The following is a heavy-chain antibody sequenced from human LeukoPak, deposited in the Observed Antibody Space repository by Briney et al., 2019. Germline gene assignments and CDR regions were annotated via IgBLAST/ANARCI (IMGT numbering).Heavy chain of an antibody. CDR3: AKEGYSYGYYFDY. V-gene: IGHV3-43*02. Sequence: GGSLRLSCAASGFTFDDYGMHWVRQAPGKGLQWVSLVSGLGGSTYYADSVKGRFTISRDNSKNSLYLQMNSLRTEDTALYYCAKEGYSYGYYFDYWGQGTLVTVSS. CDR2: VSGLGGST. D-gene: IGHD5-18*01. J-gene: IGHJ4*02. CDR1: GFTFDDYG.